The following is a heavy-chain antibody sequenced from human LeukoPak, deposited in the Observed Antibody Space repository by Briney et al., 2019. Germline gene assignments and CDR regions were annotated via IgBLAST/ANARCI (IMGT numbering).Heavy chain of an antibody. V-gene: IGHV4-38-2*02. D-gene: IGHD3-22*01. CDR2: IHHSGST. Sequence: PSETLSHTCIVSGYSISSGYYWGWIRQPPGKGLEWIGNIHHSGSTYYNPSLKSRVTISVDTSKIQFSLKLSSVTAADTAVYYCARDSGTRYYYDSSGYPRSGGDIWGQGTMVTVSS. J-gene: IGHJ3*02. CDR1: GYSISSGYY. CDR3: ARDSGTRYYYDSSGYPRSGGDI.